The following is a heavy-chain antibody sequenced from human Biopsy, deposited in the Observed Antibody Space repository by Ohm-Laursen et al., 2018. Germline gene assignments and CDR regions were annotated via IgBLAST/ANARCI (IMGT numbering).Heavy chain of an antibody. Sequence: ASVKVSCKSSGYTFINNGISWVRQAPGQGLEWMGWISPKNGNTYFTQHFQDRITMTTDTSTTTAYMELKSLRSDDTAVYYCARVVSLCGGDCYSLDYWGQGTLVTVSS. CDR1: GYTFINNG. V-gene: IGHV1-18*01. CDR3: ARVVSLCGGDCYSLDY. CDR2: ISPKNGNT. J-gene: IGHJ4*02. D-gene: IGHD2-21*02.